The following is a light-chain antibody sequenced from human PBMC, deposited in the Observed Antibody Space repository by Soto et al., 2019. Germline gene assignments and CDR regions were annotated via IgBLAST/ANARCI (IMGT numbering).Light chain of an antibody. CDR3: MPGQHSPCT. V-gene: IGKV2-30*01. Sequence: DVVMTQSPLSLPVTLGQPASISCRSSQSLVYSDGNTYLHWFHQRPGQSPKRLIYKVSDRDSGVPDICSGSGSGTDFILSSSRVDADDGGVYYWMPGQHSPCTFAQGTKLEIK. J-gene: IGKJ2*02. CDR1: QSLVYSDGNTY. CDR2: KVS.